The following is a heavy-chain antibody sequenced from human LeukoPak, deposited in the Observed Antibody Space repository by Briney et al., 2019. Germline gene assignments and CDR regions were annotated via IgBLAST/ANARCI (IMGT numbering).Heavy chain of an antibody. CDR2: ISSSSSTI. CDR3: ARTVNDFWSGYYVIDY. J-gene: IGHJ4*02. Sequence: GGSLRLSCAASGFTFSSYSMNWVRQAPGKGLEWVSYISSSSSTIYYADSVKGRFTISRDNAKNSLYLQMNSLRAEDTAVYYCARTVNDFWSGYYVIDYWGQGTLVTVSS. D-gene: IGHD3-3*01. CDR1: GFTFSSYS. V-gene: IGHV3-48*01.